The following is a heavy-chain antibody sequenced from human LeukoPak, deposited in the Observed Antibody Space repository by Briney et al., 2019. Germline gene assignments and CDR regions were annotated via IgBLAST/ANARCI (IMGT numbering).Heavy chain of an antibody. V-gene: IGHV1-18*01. CDR1: GYTFTSYG. CDR2: ISAYNGNT. J-gene: IGHJ4*02. Sequence: ASVKVSCKASGYTFTSYGISWVRQAPGQGLEWMGWISAYNGNTNYAQKLQGRVTMTTDTSTSTAYMELRSLRSDDTAAYYCARGRYYDYVWGSYRSPSTSDYWGQGTLVTVSS. D-gene: IGHD3-16*02. CDR3: ARGRYYDYVWGSYRSPSTSDY.